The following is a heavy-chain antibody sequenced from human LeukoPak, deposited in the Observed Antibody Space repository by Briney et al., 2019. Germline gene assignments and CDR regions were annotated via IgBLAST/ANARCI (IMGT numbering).Heavy chain of an antibody. Sequence: GGSLRLSCAASGYTFSNYGVHWVRQAPGKGLEWVAVISFDGRKKYYADSVKGRFTISRDNSKNTLYLQMNSLRAEDTAVYYCAKDQYRGGGYRGYDADYWGQGTLVTVSS. J-gene: IGHJ4*02. CDR2: ISFDGRKK. D-gene: IGHD5-12*01. CDR1: GYTFSNYG. CDR3: AKDQYRGGGYRGYDADY. V-gene: IGHV3-30*18.